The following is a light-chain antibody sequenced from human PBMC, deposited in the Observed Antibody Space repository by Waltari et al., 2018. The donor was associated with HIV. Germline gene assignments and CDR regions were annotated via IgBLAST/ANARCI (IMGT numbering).Light chain of an antibody. J-gene: IGLJ3*02. CDR1: SSHVGSYNL. Sequence: QSALTQPASVSGSPGPSITIPCTGTSSHVGSYNLVSWYQQHPGKAPKLMIYEVSKRPSGVSNRFSGSKSGNTASLTISGLQAEDEADYYCCSYAGSSTWVFGGGTKLTVL. CDR2: EVS. V-gene: IGLV2-23*02. CDR3: CSYAGSSTWV.